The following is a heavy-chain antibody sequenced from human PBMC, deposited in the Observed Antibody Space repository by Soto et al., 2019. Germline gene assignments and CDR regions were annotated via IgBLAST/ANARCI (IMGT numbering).Heavy chain of an antibody. J-gene: IGHJ6*03. D-gene: IGHD6-13*01. CDR1: GGTFSSYT. V-gene: IGHV1-69*04. CDR2: IIPILGIA. Sequence: GASVKVSCKASGGTFSSYTISWVRQAPGQGLEWMGRIIPILGIANYAQKFQGRVTITADKSTSTAYMELSSLRSEDTAVCYCARDGYSAGYYYYMDVWGKGTTVTVSS. CDR3: ARDGYSAGYYYYMDV.